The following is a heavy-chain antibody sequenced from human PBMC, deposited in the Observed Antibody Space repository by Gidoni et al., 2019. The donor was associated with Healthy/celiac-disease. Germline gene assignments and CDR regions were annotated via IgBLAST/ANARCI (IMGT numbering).Heavy chain of an antibody. CDR2: IYYSGST. CDR1: GGSISSYY. J-gene: IGHJ5*02. Sequence: QVQLQESGPGLVKPSETLSLTCTVSGGSISSYYWSWIRQPPGKGLEWIGYIYYSGSTNYNPSLKSRVTISVDTSKNQFSLKLSSVTAADTAVYYCAREAPHYYDSSGWFDPWGQGTLVTVSS. D-gene: IGHD3-22*01. CDR3: AREAPHYYDSSGWFDP. V-gene: IGHV4-59*01.